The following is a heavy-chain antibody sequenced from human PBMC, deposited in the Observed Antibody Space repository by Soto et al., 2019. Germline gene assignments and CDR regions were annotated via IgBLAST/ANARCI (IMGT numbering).Heavy chain of an antibody. J-gene: IGHJ3*02. CDR2: INHSGST. CDR1: GGSFSGYY. CDR3: ASTQRDCSSTSCFPDAFDI. Sequence: QVQLQQWGAGLLKPSETLSLTCAVYGGSFSGYYWSWIRQPPGKGLEWIGEINHSGSTNYNPSLKSRVTISVDTSKNQFSLKLSSVTAADTAVYYCASTQRDCSSTSCFPDAFDIWGQGTMVTVSS. V-gene: IGHV4-34*01. D-gene: IGHD2-2*01.